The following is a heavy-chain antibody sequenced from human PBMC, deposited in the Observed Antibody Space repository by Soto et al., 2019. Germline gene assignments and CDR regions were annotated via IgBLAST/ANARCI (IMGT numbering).Heavy chain of an antibody. V-gene: IGHV1-24*01. CDR1: GHRFTELS. CDR3: ATALNYGSGSYSGSAYYFDL. CDR2: FDPEDALT. D-gene: IGHD3-10*01. Sequence: ASVKVSCKASGHRFTELSMHWVRQAPGKGLEWMGGFDPEDALTIYAQKFQGRVKMTEDASTDTAYLDLSGLSSDDTAVYYCATALNYGSGSYSGSAYYFDLWGQGTLVTVSS. J-gene: IGHJ4*02.